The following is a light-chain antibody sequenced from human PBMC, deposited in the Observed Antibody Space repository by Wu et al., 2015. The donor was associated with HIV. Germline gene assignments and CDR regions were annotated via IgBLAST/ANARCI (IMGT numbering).Light chain of an antibody. CDR3: QQYHRLPLT. J-gene: IGKJ4*01. V-gene: IGKV3-20*01. Sequence: EIVLTQSPTTLSLSPGERATLSCRASQSVTSYSLAWYQQKPGQAPRLLTYIASGRATGVPDRFSGSGSGTDFTLTISRLEPEDFAVYYCQQYHRLPLTFGGGTKVEIK. CDR1: QSVTSYS. CDR2: IAS.